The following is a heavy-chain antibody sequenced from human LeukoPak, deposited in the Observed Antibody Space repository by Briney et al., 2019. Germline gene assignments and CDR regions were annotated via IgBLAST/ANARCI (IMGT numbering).Heavy chain of an antibody. CDR3: ARVLGSGGPFDY. J-gene: IGHJ4*02. Sequence: SQTLSLTCAISGDSVSSNNAAWNWIRQSPSRGPEWLGTTYYRSEWYNDYAVSVKSRITINPDTSKNQFSLQLNSVTPEDTAVYYCARVLGSGGPFDYWGQGTLVTVSS. V-gene: IGHV6-1*01. D-gene: IGHD2-15*01. CDR1: GDSVSSNNAA. CDR2: TYYRSEWYN.